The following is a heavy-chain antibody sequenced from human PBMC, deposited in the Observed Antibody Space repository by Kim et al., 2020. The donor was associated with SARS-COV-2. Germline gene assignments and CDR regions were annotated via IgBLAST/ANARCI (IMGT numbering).Heavy chain of an antibody. CDR1: GGSISSGGYY. CDR3: ARVGRGSSSTKNNDY. Sequence: SETLSLTCTVSGGSISSGGYYWSWIRQHPGKGLEWIGYIYYSGSTYYNPSLMSRVTISVDTSKNQFSLKLSSVTAADTAVYYCARVGRGSSSTKNNDYWGQGTLVTVSS. J-gene: IGHJ4*02. CDR2: IYYSGST. V-gene: IGHV4-31*03. D-gene: IGHD6-6*01.